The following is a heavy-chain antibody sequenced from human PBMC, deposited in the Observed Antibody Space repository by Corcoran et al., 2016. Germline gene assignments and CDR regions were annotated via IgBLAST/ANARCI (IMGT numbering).Heavy chain of an antibody. CDR3: ARSEMVGYYYGSGSYKASWFDP. D-gene: IGHD3-10*01. CDR2: IYPGDSDT. CDR1: GYSFTSYW. Sequence: EVQLVQSGAEVKKPGESLKISCKGSGYSFTSYWIGWVRQMPGKGLEWMGIIYPGDSDTRYSPSFQGQVTISADKSISTAYLQWSSLKASETARYYCARSEMVGYYYGSGSYKASWFDPWGQGTLVTVSS. J-gene: IGHJ5*02. V-gene: IGHV5-51*01.